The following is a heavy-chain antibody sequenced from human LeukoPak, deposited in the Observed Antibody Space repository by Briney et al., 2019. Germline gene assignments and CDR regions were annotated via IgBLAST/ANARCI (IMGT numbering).Heavy chain of an antibody. J-gene: IGHJ4*02. CDR3: ATKQWLAPPPDS. CDR1: GFTFSKYW. V-gene: IGHV3-74*01. D-gene: IGHD6-19*01. Sequence: GGSLRLSCAASGFTFSKYWMLWVRQAPGRGLESVSRINTDGTVTTYADSVKGPFTVSRDNADNTMFLQMNSVRDEDTAVYYCATKQWLAPPPDSWGQGTPVTVSS. CDR2: INTDGTVT.